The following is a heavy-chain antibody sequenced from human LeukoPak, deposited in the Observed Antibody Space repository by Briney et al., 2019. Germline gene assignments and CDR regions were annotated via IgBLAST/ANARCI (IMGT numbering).Heavy chain of an antibody. V-gene: IGHV4-31*03. CDR1: GGSISSGGYY. Sequence: PSETLSLTCTVSGGSISSGGYYWSWIRQHPGKGLEWIGYIYYSGSTYYNPSLKSRVTISVDTSKNQFSLKLSSVTAADTAVYYCARRVVITGTYNWFDPWGQGTLVTVSS. J-gene: IGHJ5*02. D-gene: IGHD1-20*01. CDR3: ARRVVITGTYNWFDP. CDR2: IYYSGST.